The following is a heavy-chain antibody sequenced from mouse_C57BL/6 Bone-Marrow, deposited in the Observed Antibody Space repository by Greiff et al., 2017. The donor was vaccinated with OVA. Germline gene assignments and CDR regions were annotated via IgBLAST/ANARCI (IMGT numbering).Heavy chain of an antibody. J-gene: IGHJ4*01. V-gene: IGHV2-2*01. CDR2: IWSGGST. CDR1: GFSLTSYG. CDR3: ARRTGGGAYYYAMDY. D-gene: IGHD4-1*01. Sequence: QVQLKESGPGLVQPSQSLSITCTVSGFSLTSYGVHWVRQSPGKGLEWLGVIWSGGSTDYNAAFISRLSISKDNSKRQVFFKKNSLQADDTAIYYCARRTGGGAYYYAMDYWGQGTSVTVSS.